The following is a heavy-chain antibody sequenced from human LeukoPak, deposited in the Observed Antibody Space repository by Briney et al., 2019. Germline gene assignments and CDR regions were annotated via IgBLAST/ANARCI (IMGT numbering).Heavy chain of an antibody. J-gene: IGHJ5*02. V-gene: IGHV3-23*01. CDR2: ISGSGGST. CDR3: AKDGRIAVAGTLGGDWFDP. Sequence: PGGSLRLSCAASGFIFSSYAMSWVRQAPGKGLEWVSAISGSGGSTYYADSVKGRFTISRDNSKNTLYLQMNSLRAEDTAVYYCAKDGRIAVAGTLGGDWFDPWGQGTLVTVSS. CDR1: GFIFSSYA. D-gene: IGHD6-19*01.